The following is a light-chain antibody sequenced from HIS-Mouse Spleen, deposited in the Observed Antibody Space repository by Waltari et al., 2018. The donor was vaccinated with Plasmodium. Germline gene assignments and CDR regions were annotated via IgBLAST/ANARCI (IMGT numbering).Light chain of an antibody. Sequence: QSALTQPRSVSGSPGQSVTISCTVTRSAVGGYHYLPWYHQHPGKAPKLMIYDVSKRPSGVPDRFSGSKSGNTASLTISGLQAEDEADYYCCSYAGSYTYVFGTGTKVTVL. CDR2: DVS. CDR3: CSYAGSYTYV. CDR1: RSAVGGYHY. J-gene: IGLJ1*01. V-gene: IGLV2-11*01.